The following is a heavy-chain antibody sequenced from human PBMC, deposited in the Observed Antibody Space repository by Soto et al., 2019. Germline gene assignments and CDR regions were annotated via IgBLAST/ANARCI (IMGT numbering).Heavy chain of an antibody. CDR1: GSSFSSHA. J-gene: IGHJ4*02. CDR3: ARGGALSTSWYWGDGLDS. D-gene: IGHD6-13*01. V-gene: IGHV1-69*06. CDR2: IIPVFGTA. Sequence: QVQLEQSGSEVKKSGSSVKVSCKASGSSFSSHAITWVRQAPGQGLEWMGGIIPVFGTASYAQKFQGRVTISADKSTNTSYLELRSLRSEDTAVYYCARGGALSTSWYWGDGLDSWGQGTQVTVSS.